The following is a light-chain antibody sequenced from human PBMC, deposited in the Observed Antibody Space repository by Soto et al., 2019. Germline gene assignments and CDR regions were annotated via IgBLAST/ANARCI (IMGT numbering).Light chain of an antibody. Sequence: EIVLTQSPATLSLSPGERATLSCRASQSVSSYLAWYQQKPGQAPRLRIYDASNRATGIPARFSGSGSGTHFTLPIRSLEPEDFAVYYCQQRSNWPPITFGQGTRLEIK. CDR3: QQRSNWPPIT. CDR2: DAS. J-gene: IGKJ5*01. CDR1: QSVSSY. V-gene: IGKV3-11*01.